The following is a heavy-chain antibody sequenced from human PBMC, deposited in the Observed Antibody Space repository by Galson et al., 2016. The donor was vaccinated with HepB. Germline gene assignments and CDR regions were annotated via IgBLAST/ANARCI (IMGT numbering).Heavy chain of an antibody. D-gene: IGHD3-9*01. Sequence: SLRLSCAASGFIFSSYGMHWVRQAPGKGLEWVAVIWYDGSTTYYADSVKGRFTISRDNSKDTLYVQMNSLRAEDRAVYYCARDRRLRYVDWSGGAFDYWGQGTLVTVSS. CDR2: IWYDGSTT. J-gene: IGHJ4*02. V-gene: IGHV3-33*01. CDR3: ARDRRLRYVDWSGGAFDY. CDR1: GFIFSSYG.